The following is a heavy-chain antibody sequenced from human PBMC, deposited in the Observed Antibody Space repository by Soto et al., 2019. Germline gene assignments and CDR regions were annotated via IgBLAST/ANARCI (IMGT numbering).Heavy chain of an antibody. CDR1: GFTFSGSA. J-gene: IGHJ6*02. Sequence: LRLSCAASGFTFSGSAMHWVRQASGKGLEWVGRIRSKANSYATAYAASVKGRFTISRDDSKNTAYLQMNSLKTEDTAVYYCTRLSYCSSPSCYYYYGMDVWGQATTVTVS. CDR2: IRSKANSYAT. V-gene: IGHV3-73*01. CDR3: TRLSYCSSPSCYYYYGMDV. D-gene: IGHD2-2*01.